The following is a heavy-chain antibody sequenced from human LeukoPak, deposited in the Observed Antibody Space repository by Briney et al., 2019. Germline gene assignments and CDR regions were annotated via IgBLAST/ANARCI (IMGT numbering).Heavy chain of an antibody. Sequence: SETLSLTCTVSGGSISSSSYYWGWIRQPPGKGLEWIGSIYYSGSTYYNPSLKSRVTIFVDTSKNQFSLKLSSVTAADTAVYYCARKTMIVVVNWFDPWGQGTLVTVSS. J-gene: IGHJ5*02. V-gene: IGHV4-39*01. CDR2: IYYSGST. D-gene: IGHD3-22*01. CDR1: GGSISSSSYY. CDR3: ARKTMIVVVNWFDP.